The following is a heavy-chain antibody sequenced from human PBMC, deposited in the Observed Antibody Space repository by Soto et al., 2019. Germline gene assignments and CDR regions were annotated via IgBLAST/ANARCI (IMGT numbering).Heavy chain of an antibody. J-gene: IGHJ2*01. Sequence: QVQLVQSGAEVKKPGSSVNVSCKASGGTFSSYAISWVRQAPGQGLEWMGGIIPIFGTANYAQKFQGRVTITADESTSTAYMELSSLRSEDTAVYYCASGVCGGDCEDSFWYFDLWGRGTLVTVSS. CDR1: GGTFSSYA. CDR2: IIPIFGTA. V-gene: IGHV1-69*12. D-gene: IGHD2-21*02. CDR3: ASGVCGGDCEDSFWYFDL.